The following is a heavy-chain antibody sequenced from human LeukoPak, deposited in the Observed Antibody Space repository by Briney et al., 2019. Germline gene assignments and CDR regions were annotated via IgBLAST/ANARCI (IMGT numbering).Heavy chain of an antibody. Sequence: SETLSLTCTVSGGSMSSNTYYWGWIRQPPGKGLEWIGTIYYSGSTYYNPSLKSRVTISADTSKNQFSLRLSSVTAADTAVYYCARQQYSSSWYWGQGTLVTVSS. CDR3: ARQQYSSSWY. D-gene: IGHD6-13*01. J-gene: IGHJ4*02. CDR2: IYYSGST. V-gene: IGHV4-39*01. CDR1: GGSMSSNTYY.